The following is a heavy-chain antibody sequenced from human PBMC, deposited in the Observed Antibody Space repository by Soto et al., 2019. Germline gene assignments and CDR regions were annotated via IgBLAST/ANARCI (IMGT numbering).Heavy chain of an antibody. CDR1: GGSITDYS. CDR3: AVGEKVVAAGPAGGFDY. D-gene: IGHD6-13*01. CDR2: IFSSGST. Sequence: QVQLQESGPGLVKPSETLSLTCTVSGGSITDYSWVWIRQPAGKGLEWIGRIFSSGSTNYNPSLKGRITMSWDTSKNQFSLKLNSATATDTAVYFCAVGEKVVAAGPAGGFDYWGQGTLVTVSS. V-gene: IGHV4-4*07. J-gene: IGHJ4*02.